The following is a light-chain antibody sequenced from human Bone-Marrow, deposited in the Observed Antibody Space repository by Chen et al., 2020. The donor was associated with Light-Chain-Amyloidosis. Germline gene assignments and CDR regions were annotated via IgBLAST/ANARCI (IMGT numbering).Light chain of an antibody. J-gene: IGKJ3*01. V-gene: IGKV3-20*01. CDR1: QRVSSSY. Sequence: EIVLTQSPGTLSLSPGERATPSCRASQRVSSSYLAWYQQKPGQAPRLLIYGASSRATGIPDRFSGSGSGTDFTLTISRLEPEDFAVYYCQQYGSSPLITFGPGTKVDIK. CDR2: GAS. CDR3: QQYGSSPLIT.